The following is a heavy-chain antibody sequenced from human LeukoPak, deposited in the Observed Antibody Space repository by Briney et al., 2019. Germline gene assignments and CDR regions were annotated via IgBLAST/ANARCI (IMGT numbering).Heavy chain of an antibody. V-gene: IGHV4-59*01. J-gene: IGHJ4*02. Sequence: ETPFLTCTVSGGSISSYYWSWIRQPPGKGLEWIGYIYYSGSTNYPPSLKSGVTISVDTSKNQLSLKLSSVTAADTAVYYCARGGVAAAGTFDYWGRGTL. CDR1: GGSISSYY. CDR2: IYYSGST. CDR3: ARGGVAAAGTFDY. D-gene: IGHD6-13*01.